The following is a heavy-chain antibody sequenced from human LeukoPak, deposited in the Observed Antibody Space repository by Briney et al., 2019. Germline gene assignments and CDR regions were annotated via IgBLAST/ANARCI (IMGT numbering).Heavy chain of an antibody. J-gene: IGHJ4*02. CDR1: GDSISSYY. CDR2: IYYSGST. D-gene: IGHD6-13*01. V-gene: IGHV4-59*01. Sequence: SETLSLTCTVSGDSISSYYCSWIRQPPGKGLEWIGYIYYSGSTSYNPSLKSRVTISLDTSNNQFSLKLRSVTAADTAVYYCARHEWQQLVKFDYWGQGALVTVSS. CDR3: ARHEWQQLVKFDY.